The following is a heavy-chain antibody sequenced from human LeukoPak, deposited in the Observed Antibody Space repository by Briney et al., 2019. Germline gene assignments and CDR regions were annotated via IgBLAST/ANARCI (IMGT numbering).Heavy chain of an antibody. CDR2: ISPDGSTT. Sequence: GGSLRLSCAASGFTFSSYWMRWVRQAPGKGLVWVSRISPDGSTTGHADSVKGRFTTSRDNAKNTLFLQMNRLRAEDTAVYYCTRDFDFSSAIWGQGTLVTVSS. D-gene: IGHD3-3*01. V-gene: IGHV3-74*01. CDR1: GFTFSSYW. J-gene: IGHJ4*02. CDR3: TRDFDFSSAI.